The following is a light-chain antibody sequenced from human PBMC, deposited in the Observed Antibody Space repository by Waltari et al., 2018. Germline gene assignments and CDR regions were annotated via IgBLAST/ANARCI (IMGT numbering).Light chain of an antibody. J-gene: IGLJ2*01. CDR1: ILRNFY. CDR3: SSRDMSGDVV. Sequence: SSELTQDPAVSVALGQTVRITCHGDILRNFYANWCRQKPGQAPELVIYGKNNPPSGIPDRFSASSSGTTTSLTITGAQAEDEADYYCSSRDMSGDVVFGGGTELTVL. CDR2: GKN. V-gene: IGLV3-19*01.